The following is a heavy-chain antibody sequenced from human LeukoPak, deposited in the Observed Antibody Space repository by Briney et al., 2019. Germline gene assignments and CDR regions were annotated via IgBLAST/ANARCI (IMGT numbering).Heavy chain of an antibody. D-gene: IGHD3-3*01. V-gene: IGHV4-39*01. CDR3: ARLTRVLRLLEWLPRDYYYYGMDV. CDR1: GGSISSYY. CDR2: IYYSGST. Sequence: SETLSLTCTVSGGSISSYYWGWIRQPPGKGLEWIGSIYYSGSTYYNPSLKSRVTISVDTSKNQFSLKLSSVTAADTAVYYCARLTRVLRLLEWLPRDYYYYGMDVWGQGTTVTVSS. J-gene: IGHJ6*02.